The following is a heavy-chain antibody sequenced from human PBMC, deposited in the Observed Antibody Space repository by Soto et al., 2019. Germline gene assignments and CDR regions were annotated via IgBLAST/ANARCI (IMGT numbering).Heavy chain of an antibody. J-gene: IGHJ4*02. V-gene: IGHV3-33*06. CDR2: IWAGGSKK. CDR1: GFTFGTHG. Sequence: HPGGSLRLSCAASGFTFGTHGMHWVRQAPGKGLEWVSGIWAGGSKKYYADSVKGRFTISRDNSKNTLYLQMNSLRAEDTAVYYCAKHAPSQTYDYWGQGTLVTVSS. CDR3: AKHAPSQTYDY.